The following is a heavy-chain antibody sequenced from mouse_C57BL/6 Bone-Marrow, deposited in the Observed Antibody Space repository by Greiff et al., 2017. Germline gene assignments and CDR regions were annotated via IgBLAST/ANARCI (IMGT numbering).Heavy chain of an antibody. Sequence: VQLQESGAELVKPGASVKMSCKASGYTFTSYWITWVKQRPGQGLEWIGDIYPGSGSTNYNEKFKSKATLTVDTSSSTAYMQLSSLTSEDSAVYYCAREITTVVPFAYWGQGTLVTVSA. CDR1: GYTFTSYW. CDR3: AREITTVVPFAY. D-gene: IGHD1-1*01. CDR2: IYPGSGST. J-gene: IGHJ3*01. V-gene: IGHV1-55*01.